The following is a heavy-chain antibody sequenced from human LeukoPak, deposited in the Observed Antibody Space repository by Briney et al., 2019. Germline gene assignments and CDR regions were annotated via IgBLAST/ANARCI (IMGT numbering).Heavy chain of an antibody. CDR2: IHYTGGT. CDR3: AIGVYNFDA. D-gene: IGHD1-1*01. V-gene: IGHV4-59*03. CDR1: GFSISSNY. Sequence: SETLSLTCTVSGFSISSNYWCWIRQPPGRGLEWIGYIHYTGGTNYNPSLKSRVTISMDVSKNQLSLKVSSVTAADTAVYYCAIGVYNFDAWGQGILVTVSS. J-gene: IGHJ5*02.